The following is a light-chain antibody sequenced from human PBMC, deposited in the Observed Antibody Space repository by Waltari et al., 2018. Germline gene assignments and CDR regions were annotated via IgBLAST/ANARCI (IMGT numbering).Light chain of an antibody. V-gene: IGKV3-20*01. CDR2: GAS. CDR3: QQYGDSPWT. J-gene: IGKJ1*01. CDR1: QRVTSNY. Sequence: EVMLTQSPGTLPLSPWERATLPCRASQRVTSNYLAWYQQKPGQAPRLLIFGASLRAAGISDNFRGGGSGTDFTLTINRLEPADFAVYYCQQYGDSPWTFGQGTKVEVK.